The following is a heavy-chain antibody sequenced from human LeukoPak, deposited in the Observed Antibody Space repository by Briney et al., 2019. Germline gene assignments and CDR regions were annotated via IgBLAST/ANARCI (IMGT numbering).Heavy chain of an antibody. V-gene: IGHV3-21*01. CDR2: ISSSSSYI. Sequence: GGSLRLSCAASGFTFSSYSMNWVRQAPGKGLEWVSSISSSSSYIYYADSVKGRFTISRDNAKNSLYLQMNSLRAEDTAVYYCAKEASRGYSFAYTPIEKPYYFDYWGQGTLVTVSS. J-gene: IGHJ4*02. CDR1: GFTFSSYS. CDR3: AKEASRGYSFAYTPIEKPYYFDY. D-gene: IGHD5-18*01.